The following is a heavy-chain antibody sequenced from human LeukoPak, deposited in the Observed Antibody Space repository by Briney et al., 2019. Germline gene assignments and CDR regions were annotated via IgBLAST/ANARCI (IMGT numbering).Heavy chain of an antibody. Sequence: SETLSLTCAVYGGSFSGYYWSWIRQPPGKGLEWIGEINHSGSTNYNPSLKSRVTISVDTSKNQFSLKLSSVTAADTAVYYCARVDYYDSSGYYINYNWFDPWGQRTLVTVSS. CDR3: ARVDYYDSSGYYINYNWFDP. V-gene: IGHV4-34*01. CDR2: INHSGST. J-gene: IGHJ5*02. D-gene: IGHD3-22*01. CDR1: GGSFSGYY.